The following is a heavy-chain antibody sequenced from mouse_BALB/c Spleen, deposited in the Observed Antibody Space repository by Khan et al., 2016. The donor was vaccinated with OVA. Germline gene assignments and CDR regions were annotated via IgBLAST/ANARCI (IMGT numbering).Heavy chain of an antibody. CDR1: GYTFTSYV. CDR2: IYPFNDAT. Sequence: EVQLQESGPELVKPGASVKMSCKASGYTFTSYVIHWVRQKPGQGLEWIGYIYPFNDATKFNENFKGKAILTSDKSSSTAYMELTSLTSEDSAVYFCAKNDRSDVYFDSWGQGTTLTVSS. CDR3: AKNDRSDVYFDS. V-gene: IGHV1S136*01. J-gene: IGHJ2*01.